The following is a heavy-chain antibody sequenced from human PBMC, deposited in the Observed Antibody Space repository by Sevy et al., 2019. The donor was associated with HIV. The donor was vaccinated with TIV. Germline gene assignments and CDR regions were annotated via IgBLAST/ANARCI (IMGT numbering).Heavy chain of an antibody. V-gene: IGHV3-33*01. D-gene: IGHD1-26*01. J-gene: IGHJ3*02. CDR3: AGEGGGASPEHQEDDAFDI. Sequence: GGSLRLSCAASGFTFSSYGMHWVRQAPGKGLEWVAVIWYDGSNKYYADSVKGRFTISRDNSKNTLYLQMNSLRAEDTAVNYCAGEGGGASPEHQEDDAFDIWGQGTMVTVSS. CDR2: IWYDGSNK. CDR1: GFTFSSYG.